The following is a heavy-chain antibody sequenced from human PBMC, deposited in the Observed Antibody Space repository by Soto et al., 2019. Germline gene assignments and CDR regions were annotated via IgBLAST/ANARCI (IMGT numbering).Heavy chain of an antibody. J-gene: IGHJ4*02. D-gene: IGHD3-10*01. V-gene: IGHV1-69*02. CDR3: ATSYGSGYRAFDY. Sequence: QVQLVQSGAELKKPGSSVTVSCKASGDTFSFYTINWVRQAPVLALEWMGRVNPILSMSNYAQKFQGRVTMTADKSTSTAYMELRSLRSEDTAFYYCATSYGSGYRAFDYWGQGALVTVSS. CDR1: GDTFSFYT. CDR2: VNPILSMS.